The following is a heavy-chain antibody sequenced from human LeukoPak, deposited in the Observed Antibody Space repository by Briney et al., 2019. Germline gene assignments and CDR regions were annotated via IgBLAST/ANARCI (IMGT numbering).Heavy chain of an antibody. CDR1: GFIFSSYG. J-gene: IGHJ4*02. Sequence: GRSLRLSCAASGFIFSSYGMHWVRQGPGKGLEWVAFIWPDGTNKYYRDSVKGRFTISGDSSKNTLYLQMNSLRAEDTAVYYCARDRKAVAADYWGQGTLVTVSS. V-gene: IGHV3-33*01. CDR3: ARDRKAVAADY. CDR2: IWPDGTNK. D-gene: IGHD6-19*01.